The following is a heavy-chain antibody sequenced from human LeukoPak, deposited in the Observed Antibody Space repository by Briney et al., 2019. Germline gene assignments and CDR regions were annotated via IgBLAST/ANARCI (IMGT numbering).Heavy chain of an antibody. CDR1: GFTFSSYA. D-gene: IGHD3-22*01. CDR2: ISGSGGST. Sequence: GGSLTLSCAASGFTFSSYAMSWLRQAPGKGREGVSAISGSGGSTYYADSVKGRFTISRDNSKNTLYLQINSLRAEDTAVYYCAKPIDDDSSGYYKHWGQGTLVTVSS. V-gene: IGHV3-23*01. CDR3: AKPIDDDSSGYYKH. J-gene: IGHJ4*02.